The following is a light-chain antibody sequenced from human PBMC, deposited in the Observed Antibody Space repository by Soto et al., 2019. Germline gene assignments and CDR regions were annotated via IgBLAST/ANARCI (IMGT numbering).Light chain of an antibody. J-gene: IGKJ4*01. CDR2: KAS. CDR1: QSVRDW. V-gene: IGKV1-5*03. Sequence: DIQMTQSPSTLSASVGDRVTVTCRASQSVRDWVAWYQQQAGRAPRLLIYKASSLQSGVPSRFSGSGFGTEFTLTISSLQPDDFASYYCQQYYSYSPLTFGGGTQVEIK. CDR3: QQYYSYSPLT.